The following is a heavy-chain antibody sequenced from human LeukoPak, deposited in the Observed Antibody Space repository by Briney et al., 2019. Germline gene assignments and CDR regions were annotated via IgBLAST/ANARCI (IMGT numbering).Heavy chain of an antibody. J-gene: IGHJ4*02. V-gene: IGHV1-69*13. CDR3: ARSGIDYDSSGYYYVDYFDY. CDR2: IIPIFGTA. Sequence: SVKVSCKASGGTFSSYAISWVRQAPGQGLEWMGGIIPIFGTANYAQKFQGRVTITADESTSTAYMELSSLRSEDTAVYYCARSGIDYDSSGYYYVDYFDYWGQGTLVTVSS. D-gene: IGHD3-22*01. CDR1: GGTFSSYA.